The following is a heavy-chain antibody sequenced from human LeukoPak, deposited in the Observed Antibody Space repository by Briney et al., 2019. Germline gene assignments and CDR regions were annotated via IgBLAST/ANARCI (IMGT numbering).Heavy chain of an antibody. CDR3: AKQTYFWSGFDY. V-gene: IGHV3-23*01. Sequence: GGSLGLSCAASGFSFSSYAMSWVRQAPGKGLEWVSAISGSGGSTYYADSVKGRFTISRDNSKNTLYLQMNSLRAEDTAVYYCAKQTYFWSGFDYWGQGTLVTVSS. CDR1: GFSFSSYA. D-gene: IGHD3-3*01. CDR2: ISGSGGST. J-gene: IGHJ4*02.